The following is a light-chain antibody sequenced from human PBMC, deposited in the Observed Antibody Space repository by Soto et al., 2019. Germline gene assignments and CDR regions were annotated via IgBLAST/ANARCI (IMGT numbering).Light chain of an antibody. CDR2: GAS. J-gene: IGKJ5*01. CDR1: QIVGSN. V-gene: IGKV3-15*01. CDR3: QQYNNRLPIT. Sequence: ELVLTQSPDTLSLSPGERSTLSCRASQIVGSNYLAWYQQKPGQAPRILIFGASTRATGVPARLSGSGFETEYTLTISSLKSADFAVYYCQQYNNRLPITFGHGTRLEIK.